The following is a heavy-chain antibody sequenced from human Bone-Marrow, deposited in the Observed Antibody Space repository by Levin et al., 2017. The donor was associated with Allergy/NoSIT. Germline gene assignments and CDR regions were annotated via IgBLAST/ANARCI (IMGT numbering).Heavy chain of an antibody. CDR2: IYWNEDK. D-gene: IGHD3-3*01. Sequence: ASGPTLVKPTKTLTVTCTFSGFSLTTVGVGVAWVRQPPGKALEWLAVIYWNEDKRYSPSLERRLTITKDTSKNQVVLSMTNMDPVDTGTYFCTHAHYDFGYAMDVWGQGTTVIVSS. CDR3: THAHYDFGYAMDV. V-gene: IGHV2-5*04. CDR1: GFSLTTVGVG. J-gene: IGHJ6*02.